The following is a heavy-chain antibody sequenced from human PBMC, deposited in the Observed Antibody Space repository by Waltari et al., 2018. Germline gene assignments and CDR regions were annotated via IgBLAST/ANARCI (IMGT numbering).Heavy chain of an antibody. J-gene: IGHJ6*02. D-gene: IGHD2-15*01. Sequence: QVQLQESGPGLVKPSQTLSLTCTVSGGSISSGGYYWSWIRQPPGKGLEWIGYIYYSGSTYYNPSLKSRVTISVDTSKNQFSLKLSSVTAADTAVYYCARVPVVAATHGGNYYYYGMDVWGQGTTVTVSS. CDR2: IYYSGST. CDR1: GGSISSGGYY. V-gene: IGHV4-31*03. CDR3: ARVPVVAATHGGNYYYYGMDV.